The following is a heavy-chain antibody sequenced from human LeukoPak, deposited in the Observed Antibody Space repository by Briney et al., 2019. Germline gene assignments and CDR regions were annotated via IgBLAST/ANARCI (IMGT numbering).Heavy chain of an antibody. J-gene: IGHJ4*02. CDR3: ARVTYSTSPTPFDY. CDR2: ISSSGSAI. V-gene: IGHV3-48*01. D-gene: IGHD6-6*01. CDR1: GFTLSRYT. Sequence: GGSLRLSCAASGFTLSRYTMFWVRQAPEKGLEWISYISSSGSAIYYADSVKGRFTISRDNAKNSLYLQMNSLRAEDTAVYYCARVTYSTSPTPFDYWGQGTLVTGSS.